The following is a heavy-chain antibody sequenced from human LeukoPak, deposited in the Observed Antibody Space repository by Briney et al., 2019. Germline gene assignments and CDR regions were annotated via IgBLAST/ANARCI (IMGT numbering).Heavy chain of an antibody. CDR2: ISYDGSKI. Sequence: GGSLRLSCAASGFTFSSYAMHWVRQAPGKGLEWVAVISYDGSKIYYADSVKGRFTISRDNSKNTLYLQMNSLRAEDTAVYYCAKGLGYCSGGSCYSVGYYYGMDVWGKGTTVTVSS. D-gene: IGHD2-15*01. CDR3: AKGLGYCSGGSCYSVGYYYGMDV. J-gene: IGHJ6*04. V-gene: IGHV3-30*04. CDR1: GFTFSSYA.